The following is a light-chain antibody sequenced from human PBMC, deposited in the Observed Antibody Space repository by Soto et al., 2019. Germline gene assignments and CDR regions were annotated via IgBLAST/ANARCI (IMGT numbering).Light chain of an antibody. CDR3: QTWGADTVI. CDR2: LNSDGSH. J-gene: IGLJ2*01. CDR1: SGHSSYA. Sequence: QLVLTQSPSASASLGASVKVTCTLSSGHSSYAIAWHQQQPEKGPRYLMKLNSDGSHRKGDGIPDRFSGSSSGAERYLTISSLQSEDEADYDCQTWGADTVIFGGGTKLTVL. V-gene: IGLV4-69*01.